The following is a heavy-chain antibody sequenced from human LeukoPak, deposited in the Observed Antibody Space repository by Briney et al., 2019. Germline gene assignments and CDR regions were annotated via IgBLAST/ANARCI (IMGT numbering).Heavy chain of an antibody. V-gene: IGHV4-59*08. CDR3: ARHRAYSISSPFDY. CDR2: IYYTGST. J-gene: IGHJ4*02. CDR1: GCSISSLY. Sequence: SETLSLTCSVSGCSISSLYWSWIRQPPGKGLEWIGYIYYTGSTNYNPSRKSRVTMFVDMSKNQSSLRLSPVTAADTALYYCARHRAYSISSPFDYWGQGTLVSVSS. D-gene: IGHD6-6*01.